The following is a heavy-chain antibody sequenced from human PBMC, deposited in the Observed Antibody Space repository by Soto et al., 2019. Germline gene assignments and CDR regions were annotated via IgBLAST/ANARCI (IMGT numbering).Heavy chain of an antibody. J-gene: IGHJ4*02. CDR2: IYYSGST. CDR3: ARSARYSAYD. V-gene: IGHV4-59*08. Sequence: SETLSLTCTVSGGSISSYYWSWIRQPPGKGLEWIGYIYYSGSTNYNPSLKSRVTISVDTSKNQFSLKLSSVTAADTAVYYCARSARYSAYDWGQGTLVTVSS. D-gene: IGHD5-12*01. CDR1: GGSISSYY.